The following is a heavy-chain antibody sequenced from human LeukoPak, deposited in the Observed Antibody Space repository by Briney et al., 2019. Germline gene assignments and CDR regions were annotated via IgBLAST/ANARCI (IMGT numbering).Heavy chain of an antibody. CDR2: VGGSGGST. J-gene: IGHJ6*03. D-gene: IGHD3-16*01. Sequence: PGGSLRLSCAASGFTFSSYAMSWVRQAPGKGLEWVSAVGGSGGSTYYADSVKGRFTISRDNAKNTLYLQMNSLRAEDTAVYYCARVLTYYYYYMDVWGKGTTVTVSS. CDR1: GFTFSSYA. V-gene: IGHV3-23*01. CDR3: ARVLTYYYYYMDV.